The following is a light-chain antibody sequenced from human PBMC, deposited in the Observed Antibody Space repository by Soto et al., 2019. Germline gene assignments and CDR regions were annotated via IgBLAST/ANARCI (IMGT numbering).Light chain of an antibody. CDR3: SSYISASTSVV. J-gene: IGLJ2*01. CDR1: SSDVGGHNY. Sequence: QSVLTQPASVSGSPGQSITISCTGTSSDVGGHNYVSWYQHHPGKAPKLMIYEVSNRPSGVSNRFSGSKSGNTASLTISGLQAEDEADYYCSSYISASTSVVFGGGTQLTVL. V-gene: IGLV2-14*01. CDR2: EVS.